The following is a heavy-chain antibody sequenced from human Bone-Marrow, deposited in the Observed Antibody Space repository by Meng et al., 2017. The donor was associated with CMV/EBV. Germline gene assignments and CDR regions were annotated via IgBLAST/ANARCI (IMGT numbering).Heavy chain of an antibody. D-gene: IGHD6-13*01. CDR2: ITSSGSYI. V-gene: IGHV3-21*01. CDR3: AKVESSWGDY. Sequence: LSLTCAASGFTFSIYTMNWVRQAPGKGLEWVSSITSSGSYIYYADSVKGRFTISRDSAKNSLYLQMNSLRAEDTAVYYCAKVESSWGDYWGQGTLVTVSS. J-gene: IGHJ4*02. CDR1: GFTFSIYT.